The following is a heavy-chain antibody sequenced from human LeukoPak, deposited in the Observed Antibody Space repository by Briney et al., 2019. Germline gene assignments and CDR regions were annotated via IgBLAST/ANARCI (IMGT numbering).Heavy chain of an antibody. CDR1: GGSISSYY. J-gene: IGHJ4*02. CDR3: ASDYSDYYLDY. D-gene: IGHD4-11*01. V-gene: IGHV4-59*08. Sequence: SETLSLTCTVSGGSISSYYWSWIRQPPGKGLEWIGYIYYSGSTNYNPSLKSRVTISVDTSKNQFSLKLSSATAADTAVYYCASDYSDYYLDYWGQGTLVTVSS. CDR2: IYYSGST.